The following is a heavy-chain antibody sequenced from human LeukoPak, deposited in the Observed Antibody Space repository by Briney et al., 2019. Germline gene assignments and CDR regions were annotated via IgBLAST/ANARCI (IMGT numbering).Heavy chain of an antibody. D-gene: IGHD4-17*01. Sequence: GASVTVSCTASGGTFSSYAISWVRQAPGQGLEWMGGIIPIFGTANYAQKFQGRVTITADESTSTAYMELSSLRSEDTAVYYCARLESYGDYYFDYWGQGTLVTVSS. CDR1: GGTFSSYA. V-gene: IGHV1-69*13. CDR2: IIPIFGTA. J-gene: IGHJ4*02. CDR3: ARLESYGDYYFDY.